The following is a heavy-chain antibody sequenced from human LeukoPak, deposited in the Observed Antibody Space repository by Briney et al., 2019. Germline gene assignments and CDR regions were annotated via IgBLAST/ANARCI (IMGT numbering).Heavy chain of an antibody. CDR1: GYTFTGYY. J-gene: IGHJ4*02. Sequence: ASVKVSSKASGYTFTGYYMHWVRQAPGQGLEWMGWINPNSGGTNYAQKFQGWVTMTRDTSISTAYMELSRLRSDDTAVYYCARALLTGSYYDSSGYHFDYWGQGTLVTVSS. D-gene: IGHD3-22*01. CDR2: INPNSGGT. CDR3: ARALLTGSYYDSSGYHFDY. V-gene: IGHV1-2*04.